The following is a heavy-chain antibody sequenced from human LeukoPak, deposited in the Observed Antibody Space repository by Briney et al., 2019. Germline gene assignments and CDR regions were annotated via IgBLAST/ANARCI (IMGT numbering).Heavy chain of an antibody. D-gene: IGHD2-15*01. CDR3: ARDWGTYWSGGSCYYDFYYFDY. J-gene: IGHJ4*02. CDR2: INPNSGGT. V-gene: IGHV1-2*06. CDR1: GYTFTGYY. Sequence: VASVKVSCKASGYTFTGYYMHWVRQAPGQGLEWMGRINPNSGGTNYAQKFQGRVTMTRDTSISTAYMELSRLRSDDTAVYYCARDWGTYWSGGSCYYDFYYFDYWGQGTLVTVSS.